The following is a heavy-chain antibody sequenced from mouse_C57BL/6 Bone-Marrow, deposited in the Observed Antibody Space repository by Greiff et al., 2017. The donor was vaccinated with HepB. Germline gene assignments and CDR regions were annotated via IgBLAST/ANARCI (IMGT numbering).Heavy chain of an antibody. V-gene: IGHV1-76*01. CDR1: GYTFTDYY. CDR3: AREGPHYHADY. Sequence: QVQLKESGAELVRPGASVKLSCKASGYTFTDYYINWVKQRPGQGLEWIARIYPGSGNTYYNEKFKGKATLTAEKSSSTAYMQLSSLTSEDSAVYFCAREGPHYHADYWGQGTSVTVSS. D-gene: IGHD1-2*01. J-gene: IGHJ4*01. CDR2: IYPGSGNT.